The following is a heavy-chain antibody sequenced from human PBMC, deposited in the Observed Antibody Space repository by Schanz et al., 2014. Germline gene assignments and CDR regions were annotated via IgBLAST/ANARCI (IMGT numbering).Heavy chain of an antibody. J-gene: IGHJ4*02. Sequence: VQLVESGGGLVQPGRSLRLSCAASGFIFSNSWMSWVRQAPGKGLEYVSVISSNGGSTDFADSVKGRFTISRDNSKNTVNLQMNSLRAEDTAVYYCAKEKEEVAADGSFFDYWGQGSLVTVSS. CDR1: GFIFSNSW. D-gene: IGHD6-13*01. CDR2: ISSNGGST. V-gene: IGHV3-64*04. CDR3: AKEKEEVAADGSFFDY.